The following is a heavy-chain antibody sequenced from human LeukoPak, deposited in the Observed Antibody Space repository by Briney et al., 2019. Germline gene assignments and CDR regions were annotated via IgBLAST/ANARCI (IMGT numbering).Heavy chain of an antibody. D-gene: IGHD3-16*01. V-gene: IGHV3-49*04. CDR2: IRSKAYGGTT. CDR1: GFTFGDYA. Sequence: GGSLRLSCTASGFTFGDYAMSWVRQAPGKGLEWVGFIRSKAYGGTTEYAASVKGRFTISRDDSKSIAYLQMNSLKTEDTAVYYCTGGLRLGELYFDYWGQGTLVTVSS. J-gene: IGHJ4*02. CDR3: TGGLRLGELYFDY.